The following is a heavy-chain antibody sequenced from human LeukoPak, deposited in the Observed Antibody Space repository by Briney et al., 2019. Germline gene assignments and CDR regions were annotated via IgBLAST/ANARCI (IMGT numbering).Heavy chain of an antibody. CDR1: GFTFSSYR. D-gene: IGHD6-13*01. V-gene: IGHV3-48*01. Sequence: PGGSLRLSCAASGFTFSSYRMNWVRQAPGKGLEWVSYISSSSSTIYYADSVKGRFTISRDSSKNTLYLQMNSLRVEDTAVYYCARDLAAAGTLIDYWGQGTLVTVSS. CDR3: ARDLAAAGTLIDY. CDR2: ISSSSSTI. J-gene: IGHJ4*02.